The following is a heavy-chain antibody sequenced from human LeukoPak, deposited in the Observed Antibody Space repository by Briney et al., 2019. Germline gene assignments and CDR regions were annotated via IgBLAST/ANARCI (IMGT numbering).Heavy chain of an antibody. CDR2: INSDGSIT. Sequence: GGSLRLSCAASGFTFTTYWMHWVRQAPGKGLVWVSHINSDGSITSYADSVKGRFTISRDNAKNTLYLQMNSLRVEDTAVYYCARDAVDTANAVWGQGTTVTVSS. D-gene: IGHD5-18*01. CDR3: ARDAVDTANAV. V-gene: IGHV3-74*01. CDR1: GFTFTTYW. J-gene: IGHJ6*02.